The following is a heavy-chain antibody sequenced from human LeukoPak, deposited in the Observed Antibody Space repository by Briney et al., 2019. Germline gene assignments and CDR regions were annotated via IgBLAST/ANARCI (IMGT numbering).Heavy chain of an antibody. J-gene: IGHJ4*02. CDR2: TRADGITT. V-gene: IGHV3-43*02. D-gene: IGHD5-18*01. Sequence: PGGSLRLSCAASGFTFDDYAMHWVRQAPGKGLEWVSLTRADGITTYYADSVKGRFTISRDSSKNSLYLQMNSLRAEDTAVYYCAREAYGYSYGHWGQGTLVTVSS. CDR3: AREAYGYSYGH. CDR1: GFTFDDYA.